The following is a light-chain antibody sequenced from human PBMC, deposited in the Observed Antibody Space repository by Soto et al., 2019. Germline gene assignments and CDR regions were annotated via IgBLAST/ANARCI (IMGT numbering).Light chain of an antibody. CDR1: TSNLGAGYD. Sequence: QSVLTQPPSVSGAPGQRVTLSCTGNTSNLGAGYDVHWYQQLPGAAPKLVIFGNRNRPSGVPERFSGSKSGTSASLAIAGLQAEDEADYYCQAYDYSLTASVFGGGTKVTVL. CDR3: QAYDYSLTASV. J-gene: IGLJ3*02. V-gene: IGLV1-40*01. CDR2: GNR.